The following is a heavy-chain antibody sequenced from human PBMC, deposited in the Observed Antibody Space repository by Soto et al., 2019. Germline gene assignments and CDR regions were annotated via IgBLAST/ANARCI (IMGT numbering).Heavy chain of an antibody. CDR3: ARRVVVVAAIDWFDP. CDR1: GYTFTSYA. D-gene: IGHD2-15*01. Sequence: ASVKVSCKASGYTFTSYAMHWVRQAPGQRLKWMGWINAGNGNTKYSQKFQGRVTITRDTSASTAYMELSSLRSEDTAVYYCARRVVVVAAIDWFDPWGKGTTVTVSS. CDR2: INAGNGNT. J-gene: IGHJ6*04. V-gene: IGHV1-3*01.